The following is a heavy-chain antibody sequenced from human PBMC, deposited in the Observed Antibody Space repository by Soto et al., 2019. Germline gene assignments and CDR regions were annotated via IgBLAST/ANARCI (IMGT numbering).Heavy chain of an antibody. Sequence: GGALRLSCAASGFTFSSKYMSWVRQAQGQGLEWVSVLWSAGLTYYADSVKGRFTISRDNSKNTLYLQMNSLRDDDSAIYYCAIELPPHXWGQGTLVTVSX. CDR2: LWSAGLT. V-gene: IGHV3-53*01. CDR3: AIELPPHX. CDR1: GFTFSSKY. J-gene: IGHJ5*02. D-gene: IGHD2-15*01.